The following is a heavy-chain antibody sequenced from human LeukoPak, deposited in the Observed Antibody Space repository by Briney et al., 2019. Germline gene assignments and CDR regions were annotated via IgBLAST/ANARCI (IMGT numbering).Heavy chain of an antibody. CDR1: GGSFSGYY. CDR2: INHSGST. D-gene: IGHD6-6*01. V-gene: IGHV4-34*01. CDR3: ARLRRWQLAYFDY. J-gene: IGHJ4*02. Sequence: SETLSLTCAVYGGSFSGYYWSWIRQPPGKGLEWIGEINHSGSTNYNPSLKSRVTISVDTSKNQFSLKLSSVTAADTAVYYCARLRRWQLAYFDYWGQGTLVTVSS.